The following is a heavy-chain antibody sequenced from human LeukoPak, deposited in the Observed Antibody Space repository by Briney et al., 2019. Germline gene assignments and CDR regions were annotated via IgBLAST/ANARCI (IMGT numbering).Heavy chain of an antibody. D-gene: IGHD3-16*01. CDR1: GFTFSSYW. CDR3: ARGGGLDV. J-gene: IGHJ6*02. CDR2: INHNGDVN. Sequence: QAGGSLRLSCAASGFTFSSYWMNWARQAPGKGLEWVASINHNGDVNYYADSVKGRFTISRDNAKSSLYLQMSNLRAEDTAVYFCARGGGLDVWGQGATVTVSS. V-gene: IGHV3-7*03.